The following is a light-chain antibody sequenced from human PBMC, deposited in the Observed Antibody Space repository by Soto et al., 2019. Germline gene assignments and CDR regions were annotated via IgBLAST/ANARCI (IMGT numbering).Light chain of an antibody. CDR2: GAS. Sequence: DIQMTQSPSSLSASVGDIVTITCRASQGIGNYLAWYQQKPGKVPKLLIYGASTLQAGVPSRFSGSGSGTDFPLTISSLQPEDVATYYCQKYTSVPSTFGPGTKVDIK. CDR1: QGIGNY. CDR3: QKYTSVPST. J-gene: IGKJ3*01. V-gene: IGKV1-27*01.